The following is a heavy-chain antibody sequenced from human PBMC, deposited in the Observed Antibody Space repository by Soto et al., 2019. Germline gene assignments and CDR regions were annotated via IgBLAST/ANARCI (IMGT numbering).Heavy chain of an antibody. CDR1: GYSISSGYY. CDR2: IFQSGSP. V-gene: IGHV4-38-2*01. J-gene: IGHJ5*02. CDR3: ARVRLDNWFDP. Sequence: SETLSLTCAVSGYSISSGYYWGWIRQPPGKGLEWIGSIFQSGSPYYNPSLKSRVTISVDTSKNQFSLKLSSVTAADTAIYYCARVRLDNWFDPWGQGTLVTVSS. D-gene: IGHD4-17*01.